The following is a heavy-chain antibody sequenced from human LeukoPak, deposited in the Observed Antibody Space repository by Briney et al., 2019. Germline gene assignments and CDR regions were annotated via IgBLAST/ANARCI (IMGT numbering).Heavy chain of an antibody. J-gene: IGHJ4*02. V-gene: IGHV4-59*01. Sequence: SETLCLTCTVSGGSITNYYWNWLRQPPGKGLEWIGYIYYTGSTDHNPSLKSRLTISVDTSKNQFSLRLTSVIAADTAVYYCARGSLEHSSILENWGQGTLVTVSS. CDR1: GGSITNYY. CDR3: ARGSLEHSSILEN. D-gene: IGHD1-1*01. CDR2: IYYTGST.